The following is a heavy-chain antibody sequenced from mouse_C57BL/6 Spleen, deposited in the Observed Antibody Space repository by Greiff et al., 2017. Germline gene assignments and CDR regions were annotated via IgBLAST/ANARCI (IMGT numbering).Heavy chain of an antibody. J-gene: IGHJ1*03. CDR3: AIGDYYRYFDV. D-gene: IGHD2-4*01. CDR1: GYTFTSYW. CDR2: IHPSDSDT. Sequence: QVQLQQPGAELVKPGASVKVSCKASGYTFTSYWMHWVKQRPGQGLEWIGRIHPSDSDTNYNQKFKGKATLTVDKSSSTAYMQLISLTSEDSAVYYCAIGDYYRYFDVWGTGTTVTVSS. V-gene: IGHV1-74*01.